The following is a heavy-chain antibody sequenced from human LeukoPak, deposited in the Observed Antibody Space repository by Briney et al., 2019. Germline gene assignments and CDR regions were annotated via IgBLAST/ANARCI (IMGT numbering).Heavy chain of an antibody. CDR3: ARDKGSGYDFYYYYMDV. CDR2: ISGSGGST. V-gene: IGHV3-23*01. CDR1: GFTFSSYA. Sequence: PGGSLRLSCVVSGFTFSSYAMSWVRQAPGKGLEWVSGISGSGGSTYYADSVKGRFTISRDNTKNTLYLQMNSLRAEDTAVYYCARDKGSGYDFYYYYMDVWGKGTTVTVSS. D-gene: IGHD5-12*01. J-gene: IGHJ6*03.